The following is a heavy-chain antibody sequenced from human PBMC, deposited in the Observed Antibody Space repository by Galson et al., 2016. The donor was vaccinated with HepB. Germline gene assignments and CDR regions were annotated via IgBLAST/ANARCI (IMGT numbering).Heavy chain of an antibody. CDR3: AKGMDV. CDR1: GFTFSSYS. V-gene: IGHV3-48*01. J-gene: IGHJ6*04. Sequence: SLRLSCAASGFTFSSYSMNWIRQAPGKGLEWVSYISTGSSTIYYADSVKGRFTISRDTAKNSLYLQMDSRRAEDTAVYYCAKGMDVGGKGTTVTVSS. CDR2: ISTGSSTI.